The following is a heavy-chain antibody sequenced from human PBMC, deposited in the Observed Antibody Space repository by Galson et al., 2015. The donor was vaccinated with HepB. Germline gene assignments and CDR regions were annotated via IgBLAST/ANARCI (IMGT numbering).Heavy chain of an antibody. V-gene: IGHV3-7*01. D-gene: IGHD1-14*01. CDR1: GFTFSSYY. Sequence: LRLSYAASGFTFSSYYMSWVRQAPGKGLEWVANINQDGTSKNYVDSVKGRFSISRDNAENSVSLQMSSLRVEDTAVYYCARSLWPEDFWGQGTLVTVSS. J-gene: IGHJ4*02. CDR2: INQDGTSK. CDR3: ARSLWPEDF.